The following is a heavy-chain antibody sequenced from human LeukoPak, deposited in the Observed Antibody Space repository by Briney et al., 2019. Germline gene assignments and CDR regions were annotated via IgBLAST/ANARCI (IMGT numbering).Heavy chain of an antibody. CDR2: IYYSGST. D-gene: IGHD3-16*01. Sequence: SETLSLTCTVSGGSISSYYWSWIRQPPGKGLEWIGYIYYSGSTNYNPSLKSRVTISVDTSKNQFSLKLSSVTAADTAVYYCARDKVWAFDIWGQGTMVTVSS. J-gene: IGHJ3*02. CDR1: GGSISSYY. CDR3: ARDKVWAFDI. V-gene: IGHV4-59*01.